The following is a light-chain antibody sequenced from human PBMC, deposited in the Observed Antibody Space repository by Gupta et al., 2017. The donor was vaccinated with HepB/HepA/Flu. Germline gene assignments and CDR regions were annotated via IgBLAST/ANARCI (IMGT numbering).Light chain of an antibody. CDR3: SSYTSSGAVV. Sequence: SGVSDRFSGSKSGNTASLTISGLQAEDKADYYCSSYTSSGAVVFGGGTKLTVL. V-gene: IGLV2-14*01. J-gene: IGLJ2*01.